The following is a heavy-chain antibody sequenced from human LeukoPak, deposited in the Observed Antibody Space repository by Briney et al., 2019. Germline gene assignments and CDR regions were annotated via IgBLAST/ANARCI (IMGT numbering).Heavy chain of an antibody. V-gene: IGHV3-23*01. CDR1: GFTFSSYA. CDR2: ISGSGGGT. J-gene: IGHJ4*02. Sequence: PGGSLRLSCAASGFTFSSYAMSWVRQAPGKGLEWVSAISGSGGGTYYADSVKGRFTISRDNSKNTLHLQMNSLRAEDTAVYYCAKHATVTTNHFDYWGQGTLVTVSS. D-gene: IGHD4-17*01. CDR3: AKHATVTTNHFDY.